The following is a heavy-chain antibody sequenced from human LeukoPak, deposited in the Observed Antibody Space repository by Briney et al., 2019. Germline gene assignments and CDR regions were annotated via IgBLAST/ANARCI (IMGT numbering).Heavy chain of an antibody. CDR3: AELGITMIGGV. D-gene: IGHD3-10*02. CDR1: GFTFSSYS. V-gene: IGHV3-21*01. J-gene: IGHJ6*04. CDR2: ITRSSNCI. Sequence: GGSLRLSCAASGFTFSSYSMNWVRQAPGKGLEWVSSITRSSNCIYYADSVKGRFTISRDNAKNSLYLQMNSLRAEDTAVYYCAELGITMIGGVWGKGTTVTISS.